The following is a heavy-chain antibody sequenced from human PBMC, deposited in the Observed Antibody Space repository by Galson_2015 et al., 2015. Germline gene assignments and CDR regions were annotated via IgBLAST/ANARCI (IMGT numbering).Heavy chain of an antibody. J-gene: IGHJ3*02. CDR1: GFTFSSYA. CDR2: ISSSGSYI. D-gene: IGHD4-17*01. CDR3: AHDGDSGEAFDI. Sequence: SLRLSCAASGFTFSSYAMNWVRQAPGKGLEWVSSISSSGSYIYYADSVKGRFTISRDNAKNSLYLQMNSLRAEDTAVYYCAHDGDSGEAFDIWGQGTLVTVSS. V-gene: IGHV3-21*01.